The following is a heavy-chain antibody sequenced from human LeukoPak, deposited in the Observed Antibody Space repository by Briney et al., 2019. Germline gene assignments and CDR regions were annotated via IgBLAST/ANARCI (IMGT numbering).Heavy chain of an antibody. D-gene: IGHD4-17*01. V-gene: IGHV3-7*05. CDR2: IKGDESER. Sequence: GGSLRLSCAASGFTFSSFWMSWVRQAPGKGLEWVATIKGDESERYYVDSVKGRFTISRDNAKTSLYLQMNSLRVEDTAVYYCAKFPYGDYAYHWGQGTLVTVSS. J-gene: IGHJ5*02. CDR3: AKFPYGDYAYH. CDR1: GFTFSSFW.